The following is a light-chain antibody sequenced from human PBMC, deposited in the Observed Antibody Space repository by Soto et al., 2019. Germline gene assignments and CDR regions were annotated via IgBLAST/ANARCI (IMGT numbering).Light chain of an antibody. CDR3: LHDYNYPYT. J-gene: IGKJ2*01. CDR1: QGIRND. CDR2: GAS. V-gene: IGKV1-6*01. Sequence: IQMTQSPSSLSASVGDRVTITCRASQGIRNDLGWYQQKSGKAPKLLIYGASSLQSGVPSRFSGSGSGTDFTLTISSLQPEDFATYYCLHDYNYPYTFGQGTKVDIK.